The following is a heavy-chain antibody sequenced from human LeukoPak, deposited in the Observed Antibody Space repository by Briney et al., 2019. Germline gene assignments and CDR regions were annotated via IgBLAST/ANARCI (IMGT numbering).Heavy chain of an antibody. CDR3: ARQGSYSYGSGTYYNGHFDY. Sequence: SETLSLTCTVSGGSISSSSYYWGWIRQPPGKGLEWIGSIFYSGSTFYNPSPKSRVTISVDTSKNQFSLKLSSVTAADTAVFYCARQGSYSYGSGTYYNGHFDYWAQGILVTVSS. D-gene: IGHD3-10*01. V-gene: IGHV4-39*01. CDR2: IFYSGST. CDR1: GGSISSSSYY. J-gene: IGHJ4*02.